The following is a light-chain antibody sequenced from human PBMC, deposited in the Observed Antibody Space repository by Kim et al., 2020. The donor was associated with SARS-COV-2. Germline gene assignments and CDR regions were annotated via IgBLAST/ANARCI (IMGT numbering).Light chain of an antibody. CDR1: QGVSTF. CDR3: QQRISWPFT. V-gene: IGKV3-11*01. Sequence: EIVLTQSPATLSLSPGERATLSCRASQGVSTFLAWYQQKPGQAPRLLIHDASNRANGIPARFSGSGSGTAFTLTISSLEPGDFAVYYCQQRISWPFTFGPGTKVDIK. J-gene: IGKJ3*01. CDR2: DAS.